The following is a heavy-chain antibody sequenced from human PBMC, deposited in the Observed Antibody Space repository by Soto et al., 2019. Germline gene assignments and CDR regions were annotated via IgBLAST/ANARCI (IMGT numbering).Heavy chain of an antibody. D-gene: IGHD7-27*01. J-gene: IGHJ5*01. CDR1: GFSFSISP. CDR3: ARDPKTSGGQHWAFNYFDS. CDR2: ISYDGTNK. V-gene: IGHV3-30-3*01. Sequence: GGSLRLSCAASGFSFSISPMHWVRQAPGKGPEWVALISYDGTNKFYADSVKGRFTISRDNSKSTLYLQVDSLRPEDAAVYYCARDPKTSGGQHWAFNYFDSCGHGTLVTVSS.